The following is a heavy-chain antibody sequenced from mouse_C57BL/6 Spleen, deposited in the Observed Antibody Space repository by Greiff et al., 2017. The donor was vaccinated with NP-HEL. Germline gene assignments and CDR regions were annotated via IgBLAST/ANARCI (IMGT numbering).Heavy chain of an antibody. CDR3: ARRGLRSPYWYFDV. Sequence: QVQLQQPGAELVMPGASVKLSCKASGYTFTSYWMHWVKQRPGQGLEWIGEIDPSDSYTNYNQKFKGKSTLTVDKSSSTAYMQLSSLTSEDSAVYYCARRGLRSPYWYFDVWGTGTTVTVSS. D-gene: IGHD1-1*01. CDR2: IDPSDSYT. J-gene: IGHJ1*03. CDR1: GYTFTSYW. V-gene: IGHV1-69*01.